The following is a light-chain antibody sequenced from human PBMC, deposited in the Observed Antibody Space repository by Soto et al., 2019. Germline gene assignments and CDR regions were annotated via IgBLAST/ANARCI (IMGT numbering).Light chain of an antibody. CDR2: GAS. V-gene: IGKV3-15*01. Sequence: EIVLTQSPYTLSLSPGERATLSCSASQTVIRNYLAWHQQKPGQAPRLLIYGASTRATGIPARFSGSGSGTEFTLTISSLQSEDFAVYYCQQYHNWPITFGQGTRLEIK. CDR3: QQYHNWPIT. CDR1: QTVIRN. J-gene: IGKJ5*01.